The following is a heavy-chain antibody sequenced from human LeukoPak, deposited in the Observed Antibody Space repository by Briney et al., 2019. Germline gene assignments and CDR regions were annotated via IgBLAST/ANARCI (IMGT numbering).Heavy chain of an antibody. D-gene: IGHD3-22*01. CDR2: ISGSGGST. J-gene: IGHJ4*02. V-gene: IGHV3-23*01. Sequence: PGGSLRLSCAASGFTFSSYAMSWVRQAPGEGLEWVSAISGSGGSTYYADSVKGRFTISRDNSKNTLYLQMNSLRAEDTAVYYCAKDKEAGLSYYDSSGYYGIDYWGQGTLVTVSS. CDR1: GFTFSSYA. CDR3: AKDKEAGLSYYDSSGYYGIDY.